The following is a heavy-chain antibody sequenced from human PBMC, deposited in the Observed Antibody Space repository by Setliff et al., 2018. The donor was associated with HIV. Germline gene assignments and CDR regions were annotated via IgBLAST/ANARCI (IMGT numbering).Heavy chain of an antibody. Sequence: ASVKVSCKASGGTSSTHAINWVRQAPGQGLEWMGQIISILDITSYAQKFQGRATITADKSTNTMYMEMTSLTSEDTAVYYCAGPRGDEAFDIWGQGTMVTVSS. CDR3: AGPRGDEAFDI. CDR2: IISILDIT. J-gene: IGHJ3*02. V-gene: IGHV1-69*10. CDR1: GGTSSTHA. D-gene: IGHD3-10*01.